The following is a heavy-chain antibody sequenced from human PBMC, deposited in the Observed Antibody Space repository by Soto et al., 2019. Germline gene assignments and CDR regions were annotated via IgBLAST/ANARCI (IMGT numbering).Heavy chain of an antibody. CDR3: ATTRTTYVYDFDS. D-gene: IGHD3-16*01. J-gene: IGHJ4*02. Sequence: ASVKVSCKVAGHSLTDLSMHWVRQGPGRGLEWLGGFDPEEGEIIYAQNFQGRIRLAEDTSTDTAFMELNSLKSEDTAIYYCATTRTTYVYDFDSWGQGTLVTVSS. CDR1: GHSLTDLS. V-gene: IGHV1-24*01. CDR2: FDPEEGEI.